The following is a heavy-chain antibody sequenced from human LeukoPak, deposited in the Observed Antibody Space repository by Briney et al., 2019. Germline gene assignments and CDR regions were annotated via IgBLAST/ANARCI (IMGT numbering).Heavy chain of an antibody. V-gene: IGHV4-31*03. J-gene: IGHJ4*02. Sequence: KPSETLSLTCTVSGGSISSGGYYWSWIRQHPGKGLEWIGYIYYSGSTYYNPSLKSRVTISVDTSKNQFSLKLSSVTAADTAVYYCARERGSTVNYWGQGTLVTVPS. CDR3: ARERGSTVNY. D-gene: IGHD4-11*01. CDR2: IYYSGST. CDR1: GGSISSGGYY.